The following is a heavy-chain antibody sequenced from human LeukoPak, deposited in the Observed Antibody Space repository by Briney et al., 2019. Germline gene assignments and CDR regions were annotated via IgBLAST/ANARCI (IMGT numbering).Heavy chain of an antibody. D-gene: IGHD4-11*01. CDR3: ARGDYSDYYLDY. V-gene: IGHV3-13*01. J-gene: IGHJ4*02. CDR2: IGSGGDT. CDR1: GFTFSSYD. Sequence: PGGSLRLSCAASGFTFSSYDMHWVRQPTGRGLEWVSAIGSGGDTYYPGSVKGRFTISRDNAKNSLYLQINSLRADDTAVYYCARGDYSDYYLDYWGQGTLVTVSS.